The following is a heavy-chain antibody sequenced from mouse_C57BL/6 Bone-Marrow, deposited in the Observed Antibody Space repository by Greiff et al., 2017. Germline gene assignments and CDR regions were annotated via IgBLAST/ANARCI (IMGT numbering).Heavy chain of an antibody. D-gene: IGHD2-1*01. CDR1: GFTFSDYG. V-gene: IGHV5-15*01. J-gene: IGHJ1*03. CDR3: ARLYYGNHGRYFDV. CDR2: ISNLAYCI. Sequence: EVKLVESGGGLVQPGGSLKLSCAASGFTFSDYGMAWVRQAPRKGPEWVAFISNLAYCIYYADTVTGRFTITRENARNTLYLEMSSLLSEDTAVDYCARLYYGNHGRYFDVWGTGTTVTVSS.